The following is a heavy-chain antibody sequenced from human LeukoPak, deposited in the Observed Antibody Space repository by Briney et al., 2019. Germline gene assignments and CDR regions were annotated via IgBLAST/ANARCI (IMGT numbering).Heavy chain of an antibody. CDR3: AKVAKYYYGSETYYFFEH. CDR2: ISSSGSTI. V-gene: IGHV3-48*04. CDR1: GFTFSSYA. J-gene: IGHJ4*02. Sequence: PGRSLRLSCAASGFTFSSYAMHWVRQAPGKGLEWVSYISSSGSTIYYADSVKGRFTISRDNAKNSLYLQMNSLRVEDTAVYYCAKVAKYYYGSETYYFFEHWGQGTPVTASS. D-gene: IGHD3-10*01.